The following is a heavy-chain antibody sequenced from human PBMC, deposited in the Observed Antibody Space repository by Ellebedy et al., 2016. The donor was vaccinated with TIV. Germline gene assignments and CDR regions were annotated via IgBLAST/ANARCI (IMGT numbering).Heavy chain of an antibody. Sequence: SETLSLTCTVSGGSISSFYWSWIRQPPGKGLEWIGYIYYSGRTNYNPSLKSRVTLSVDTSKNQFSLKLTSVTAADTALYYCARYYSRYYGLDVWGKGTTVTVSS. CDR2: IYYSGRT. V-gene: IGHV4-59*01. D-gene: IGHD2-21*01. J-gene: IGHJ6*04. CDR1: GGSISSFY. CDR3: ARYYSRYYGLDV.